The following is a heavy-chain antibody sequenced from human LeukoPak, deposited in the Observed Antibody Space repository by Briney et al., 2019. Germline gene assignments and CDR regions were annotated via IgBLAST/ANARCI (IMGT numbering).Heavy chain of an antibody. CDR2: IHYDGRT. V-gene: IGHV4-39*07. Sequence: SETLSLTCTVSGGPISGSRTWGWVRQPPGKGLEWIGNIHYDGRTASNPSLKSRVTISLDTSTNQFSLKVNSVTATDRALYYCARIVTAAGLDLWGQGILVSISS. CDR1: GGPISGSRT. D-gene: IGHD6-25*01. CDR3: ARIVTAAGLDL. J-gene: IGHJ5*02.